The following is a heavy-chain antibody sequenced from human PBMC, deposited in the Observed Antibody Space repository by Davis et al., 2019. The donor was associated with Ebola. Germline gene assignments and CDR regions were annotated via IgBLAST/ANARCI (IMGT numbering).Heavy chain of an antibody. V-gene: IGHV3-21*01. CDR1: GFTFSSYS. Sequence: PGGSLRLSCAASGFTFSSYSMNWVRQAPGKGLEWVSSISSSSSYIYYADSVKGRFTISRDNAKNSLYLQMNSLRAEDMAVYYCARSGYVFWSGYYAPFDYWGQGTLVTVSS. CDR3: ARSGYVFWSGYYAPFDY. CDR2: ISSSSSYI. D-gene: IGHD3-3*01. J-gene: IGHJ4*02.